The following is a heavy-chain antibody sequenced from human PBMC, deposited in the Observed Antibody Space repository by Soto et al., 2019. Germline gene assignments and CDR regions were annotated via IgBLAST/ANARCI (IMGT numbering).Heavy chain of an antibody. J-gene: IGHJ4*02. CDR3: AHTWGLPFDY. CDR1: GFSLRTTGVG. Sequence: QITLKESGPTLVEPTQTLTLTCTYSGFSLRTTGVGVGWIRQPPGKALEWLGIIYCNDDKRYSPSLKNRFTLTSDISKSQVALTMTNMDPVDTATYYCAHTWGLPFDYWGQGTLVIVSS. V-gene: IGHV2-5*01. D-gene: IGHD3-16*01. CDR2: IYCNDDK.